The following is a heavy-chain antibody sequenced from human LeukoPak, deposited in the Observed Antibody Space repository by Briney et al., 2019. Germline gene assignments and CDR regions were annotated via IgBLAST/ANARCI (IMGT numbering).Heavy chain of an antibody. J-gene: IGHJ4*02. D-gene: IGHD6-19*01. CDR2: INPNSGGT. CDR1: GYTFTGYY. V-gene: IGHV1-2*02. Sequence: ASVKVSCKASGYTFTGYYMHWVRQAPGQGLEWMGWINPNSGGTNYAQKFQGRVTMTRDTSISTAYMELSRLRSDDTAVYHCARAVAVAVPGPDYWGQGTLVTVSS. CDR3: ARAVAVAVPGPDY.